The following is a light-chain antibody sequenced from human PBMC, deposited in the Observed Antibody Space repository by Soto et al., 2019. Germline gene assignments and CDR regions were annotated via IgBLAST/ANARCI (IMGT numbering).Light chain of an antibody. Sequence: DIQLTQSPYSVSASIGDRLTITYRASQDINVYLNWDQQKPGEVPKLLIYSASTLHSGVPSRFTRSGSETDFTLTISSLQPEDFATYYCQLAYVAPYSFGEGTKLDI. J-gene: IGKJ2*03. CDR3: QLAYVAPYS. CDR2: SAS. CDR1: QDINVY. V-gene: IGKV1-39*01.